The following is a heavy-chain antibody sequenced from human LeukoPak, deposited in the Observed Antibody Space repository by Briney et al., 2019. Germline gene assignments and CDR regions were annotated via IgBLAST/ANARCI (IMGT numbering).Heavy chain of an antibody. CDR1: GYTLTELS. V-gene: IGHV1-24*01. CDR3: ATTAQDYYYYGMDV. J-gene: IGHJ6*02. CDR2: FDPEDGET. Sequence: ASVKVSCKVSGYTLTELSTHWVRQAPGKGLEWMGGFDPEDGETIYAQKFQGRVTMTEDTSTDTAYMELSSLRSEDTAVYYCATTAQDYYYYGMDVWGQGTTVTVSS.